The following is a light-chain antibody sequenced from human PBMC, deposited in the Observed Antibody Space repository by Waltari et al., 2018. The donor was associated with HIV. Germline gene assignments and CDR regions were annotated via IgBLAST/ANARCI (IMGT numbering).Light chain of an antibody. CDR2: GNN. CDR3: QSYDSSLSGSV. Sequence: QSVLTQPPSVSGAPGHRVTISCTGSNSNIGAAYDVPWFQQLPGTAPKLVNYGNNNRPSGVPDRFSGSKSGTSASLAISGLQAEDEADYYCQSYDSSLSGSVFGGGTKLTVL. V-gene: IGLV1-40*01. CDR1: NSNIGAAYD. J-gene: IGLJ2*01.